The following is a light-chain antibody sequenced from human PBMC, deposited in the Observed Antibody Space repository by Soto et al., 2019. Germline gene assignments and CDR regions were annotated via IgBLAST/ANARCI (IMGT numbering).Light chain of an antibody. V-gene: IGKV3-15*01. CDR2: SAS. CDR1: QSVSSD. Sequence: EIVMTQSPATLSVSPGERATLSCRASQSVSSDLAWYHQKPGQAPRILIYSASTRATGIPARFSGSGSGTEFTLTINSLQSEDFAVYYCQQYNNWPRTFGQGTKVEVK. CDR3: QQYNNWPRT. J-gene: IGKJ1*01.